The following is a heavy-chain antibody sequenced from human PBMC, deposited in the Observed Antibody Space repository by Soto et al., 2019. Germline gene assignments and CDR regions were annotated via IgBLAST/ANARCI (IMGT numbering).Heavy chain of an antibody. D-gene: IGHD6-13*01. J-gene: IGHJ6*03. CDR1: GFTLSGYA. CDR3: ASRAGPDFYFMDV. Sequence: EVQLAESGGGLAQPGGSLRLSCAASGFTLSGYAMDWVRQAPGKGLEYVSGISSNGVGTYYANSVQGRFTISRDNSKNTVYIQMGILRPEDMAVYSCASRAGPDFYFMDVWGKGTPVTVSS. V-gene: IGHV3-64*01. CDR2: ISSNGVGT.